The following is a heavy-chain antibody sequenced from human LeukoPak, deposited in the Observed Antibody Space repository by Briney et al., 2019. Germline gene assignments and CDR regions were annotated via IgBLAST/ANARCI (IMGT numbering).Heavy chain of an antibody. CDR1: GFTFSSYS. CDR2: ISSSSSYI. V-gene: IGHV3-21*01. D-gene: IGHD6-19*01. J-gene: IGHJ4*02. CDR3: ARVLGPQWLADY. Sequence: PGGSLRLSCAASGFTFSSYSMNWVRQAPGKGLEWASSISSSSSYIYYADSVKGRFTISRDNAKNSLYLQMNSLRAEDTAVYYCARVLGPQWLADYWGQGTLVTVSS.